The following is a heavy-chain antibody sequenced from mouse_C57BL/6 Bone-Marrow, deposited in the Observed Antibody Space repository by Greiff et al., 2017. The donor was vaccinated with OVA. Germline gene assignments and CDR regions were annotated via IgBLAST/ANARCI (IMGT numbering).Heavy chain of an antibody. CDR1: GFNIKDDY. J-gene: IGHJ4*01. CDR3: TTDEPRAMDY. CDR2: IDPENGDT. V-gene: IGHV14-4*01. Sequence: EVQLQQSGAELVRPGASVKLSCTASGFNIKDDYMHWVKQRPEQGLEWIGWIDPENGDTEYASKFQGKATITADTSSNTADLQLSSLTSEDTAVYYCTTDEPRAMDYWGQGTSVTVSS. D-gene: IGHD2-3*01.